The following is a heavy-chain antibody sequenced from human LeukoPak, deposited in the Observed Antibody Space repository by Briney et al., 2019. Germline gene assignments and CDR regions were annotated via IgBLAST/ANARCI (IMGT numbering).Heavy chain of an antibody. CDR3: ARGHRLYGMGV. Sequence: PGGSLRLSCAASGFTFSSYEMSWVRQAPGKGLEWVSYIGSSGITIYYADSVKGRFTISRDNAKNSLYLQMNSLRAEDTAVYYCARGHRLYGMGVWGQGTTVTVSS. CDR2: IGSSGITI. D-gene: IGHD3-16*02. J-gene: IGHJ6*02. V-gene: IGHV3-48*03. CDR1: GFTFSSYE.